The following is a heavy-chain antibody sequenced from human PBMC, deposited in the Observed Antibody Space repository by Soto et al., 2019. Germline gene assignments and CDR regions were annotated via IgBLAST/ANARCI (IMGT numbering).Heavy chain of an antibody. CDR3: AREGEIRISYFDY. D-gene: IGHD3-16*01. Sequence: QVQLVQSVAEVKKPGSSVKVSCKASGGTFSSYASIWVRQATGQGLEWMGGIIPIFGTANYAQKFHGRVTITADESTSTAYMELSSLRSEDTDVYYCAREGEIRISYFDYWGQGTLVTVSS. J-gene: IGHJ4*02. CDR1: GGTFSSYA. CDR2: IIPIFGTA. V-gene: IGHV1-69*01.